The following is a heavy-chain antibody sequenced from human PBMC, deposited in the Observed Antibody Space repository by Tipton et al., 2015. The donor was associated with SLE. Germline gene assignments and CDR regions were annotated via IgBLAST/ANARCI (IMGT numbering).Heavy chain of an antibody. V-gene: IGHV3-30*18. CDR2: ISYDGSNK. J-gene: IGHJ4*02. Sequence: SLRLSCAASGFTFSSYGMHWVRQAPGKGLEWVAVISYDGSNKYYADSVKGRFTISRDNSKNTLYLQMNSLRAEDTAVYYCAKVGATEEYWGQGTLVTVSS. CDR3: AKVGATEEY. D-gene: IGHD1-26*01. CDR1: GFTFSSYG.